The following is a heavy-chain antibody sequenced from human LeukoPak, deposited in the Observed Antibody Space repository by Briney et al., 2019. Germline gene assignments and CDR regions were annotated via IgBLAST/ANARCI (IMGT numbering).Heavy chain of an antibody. Sequence: ASVKLSCKASGYTFTSYGISWVRQAPGQGLESMRWSSAYNSNTNYAQKLQGRVTMTTDPSPRTAYTAVRRLSSDDTAVYYCAFQVVDSNERPLEFAYWGQGTLVTVSS. CDR1: GYTFTSYG. V-gene: IGHV1-18*01. D-gene: IGHD3-3*01. J-gene: IGHJ4*02. CDR2: SSAYNSNT. CDR3: AFQVVDSNERPLEFAY.